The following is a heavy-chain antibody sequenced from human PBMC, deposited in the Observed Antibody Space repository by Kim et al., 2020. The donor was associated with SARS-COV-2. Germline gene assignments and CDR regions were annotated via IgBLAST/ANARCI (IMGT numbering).Heavy chain of an antibody. D-gene: IGHD3-10*01. Sequence: VKGRLPISRDNSKNSLYLQMNSLRTEDTALYYCAKDVLTMVRGIMGGMDVWGQGTTVTVSS. J-gene: IGHJ6*02. CDR3: AKDVLTMVRGIMGGMDV. V-gene: IGHV3-43*01.